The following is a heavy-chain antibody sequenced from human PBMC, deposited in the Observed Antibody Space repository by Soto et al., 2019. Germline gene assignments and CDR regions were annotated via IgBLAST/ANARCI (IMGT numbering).Heavy chain of an antibody. D-gene: IGHD6-19*01. CDR3: ARAGGLGAVAADY. J-gene: IGHJ4*02. V-gene: IGHV4-30-2*01. CDR1: GGSISSGGYS. CDR2: IYHSGST. Sequence: QLQLQESGSGLVKPSQTLSLTCAVSGGSISSGGYSWSWIRQPPGKGLEWIGYIYHSGSTYYNPSRKRSVTISVNRSKNQFSLKLSSVTAAATAVYYCARAGGLGAVAADYWGQGTLVTVSS.